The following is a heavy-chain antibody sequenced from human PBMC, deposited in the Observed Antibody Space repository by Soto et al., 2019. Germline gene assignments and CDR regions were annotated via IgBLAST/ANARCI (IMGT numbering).Heavy chain of an antibody. V-gene: IGHV3-33*01. D-gene: IGHD2-15*01. CDR1: VFTFSSYA. Sequence: GWSLRLSCASSVFTFSSYAIHWVRQAPGKGLEWVAIIWFDGSNKYYADSVKGRFSISRDNSKNTLFLQMDSLRAEDTAVYYCARGQLPAATTYFDFWGQGTLVTVSS. CDR2: IWFDGSNK. J-gene: IGHJ4*02. CDR3: ARGQLPAATTYFDF.